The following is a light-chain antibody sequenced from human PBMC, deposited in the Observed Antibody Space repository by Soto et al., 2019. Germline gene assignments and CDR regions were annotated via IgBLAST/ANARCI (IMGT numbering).Light chain of an antibody. CDR2: NAS. CDR1: QSISSW. V-gene: IGKV1-5*01. CDR3: QQYSTYWT. Sequence: DIQMTQSPSTLSASVGDRVTFTCRASQSISSWLAWYQQKPGKAPKLLIYNASSLQSGVPSRFSGSGSGTEFTLTISSLQHDDFATYHCQQYSTYWTFGQGTKVEIK. J-gene: IGKJ1*01.